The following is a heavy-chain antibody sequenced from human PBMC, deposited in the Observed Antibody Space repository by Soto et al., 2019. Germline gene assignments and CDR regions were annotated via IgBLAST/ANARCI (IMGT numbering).Heavy chain of an antibody. J-gene: IGHJ6*03. V-gene: IGHV1-18*01. D-gene: IGHD1-7*01. CDR3: ARITGTIDSYYYYMDV. CDR2: ITVFNGST. CDR1: GFPLTNFP. Sequence: QVQLLQSGAEVKKPGASVKVSCKASGFPLTNFPITWVRQAPGQGLEWMGWITVFNGSTNSAQKFQGRVTMTTDTSTSTSYMELRSLRSDDAAVYYCARITGTIDSYYYYMDVWGKGTTVTVSS.